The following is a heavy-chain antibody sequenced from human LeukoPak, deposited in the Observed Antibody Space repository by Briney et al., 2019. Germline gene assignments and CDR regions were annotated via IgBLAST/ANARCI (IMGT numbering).Heavy chain of an antibody. CDR3: ARRAVAYYYYYYMDV. V-gene: IGHV1-8*03. CDR1: GYTFTSYD. J-gene: IGHJ6*03. D-gene: IGHD6-19*01. CDR2: MNPNSGNT. Sequence: ASVKVSCKASGYTFTSYDINWVRQATGQGLEWMGWMNPNSGNTGYAQKFQGRVTITRNTSITTAYMDLSSLRSDDTAVYYCARRAVAYYYYYYMDVWGKGTTVTVSS.